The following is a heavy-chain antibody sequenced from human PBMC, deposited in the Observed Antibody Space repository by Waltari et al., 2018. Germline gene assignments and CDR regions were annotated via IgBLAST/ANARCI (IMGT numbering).Heavy chain of an antibody. CDR1: GGSISSYY. CDR3: ARVDHYDILTGYHPAGYFQH. D-gene: IGHD3-9*01. J-gene: IGHJ1*01. CDR2: IYYSGIT. Sequence: QVQLQESGPGLVKPSETLSLTCTVSGGSISSYYWSWIRQPPGKGLEWIGYIYYSGITNYHPSLKSRVTISVDTSKNQFSLKLSSVTAADTAVYYCARVDHYDILTGYHPAGYFQHWGQGTLVTVSS. V-gene: IGHV4-59*01.